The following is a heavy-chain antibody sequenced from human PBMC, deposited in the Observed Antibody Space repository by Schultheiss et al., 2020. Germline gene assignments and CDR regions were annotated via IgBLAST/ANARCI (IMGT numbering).Heavy chain of an antibody. Sequence: GSLRLSCAASGFTFRSYAMSWVRQAPGKGLEWIGSIYHSGSTYYNPSLKSRVTISVDTSKNQFSLQLNSVTPEDTAVYYCARLATSGWNGYDYWGQGTLVTVSS. CDR3: ARLATSGWNGYDY. V-gene: IGHV4-38-2*01. D-gene: IGHD6-19*01. CDR1: GFTFRSYA. CDR2: IYHSGST. J-gene: IGHJ4*02.